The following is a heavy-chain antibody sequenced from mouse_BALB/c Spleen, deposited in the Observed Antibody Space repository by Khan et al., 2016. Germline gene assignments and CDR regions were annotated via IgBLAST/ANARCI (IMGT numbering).Heavy chain of an antibody. V-gene: IGHV14-3*02. Sequence: VQLKQSGAELVKPGASVKLSCTASGFNIQDTYMHWVKQRPEQGLEWIGRIDPANGNTKFDPKFQGKATITADTSSNTAYLQLSSLTSEDTAVYYCARGDYDWFAYWGQGTLVTVPA. CDR3: ARGDYDWFAY. D-gene: IGHD2-4*01. CDR1: GFNIQDTY. CDR2: IDPANGNT. J-gene: IGHJ3*01.